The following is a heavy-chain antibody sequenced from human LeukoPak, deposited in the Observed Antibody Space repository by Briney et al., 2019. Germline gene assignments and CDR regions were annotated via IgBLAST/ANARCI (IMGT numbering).Heavy chain of an antibody. CDR3: ASSSHYYDSSGSELVN. CDR1: GGSISSGDYY. V-gene: IGHV4-30-4*01. J-gene: IGHJ4*02. Sequence: SETLSLTCTVSGGSISSGDYYWSWIRQPPGKGLEWIGYIYYSGSTYYNPSLKSRVTISVDTSKNQFSLKLSSVTAADTAVYYCASSSHYYDSSGSELVNWGQGTLVTVSS. D-gene: IGHD3-22*01. CDR2: IYYSGST.